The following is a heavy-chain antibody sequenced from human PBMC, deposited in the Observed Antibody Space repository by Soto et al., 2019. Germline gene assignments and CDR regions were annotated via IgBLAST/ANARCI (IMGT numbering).Heavy chain of an antibody. V-gene: IGHV3-20*04. CDR3: ARSVLYSSGWLTHFDY. CDR1: GFTFSSYA. Sequence: GGFLRLSCAASGFTFSSYAMSWVRQAPGKGLEWVSSINWNGGSRGYADSVKGRFTISRDNAKNSLYLQMNSLRAEDTAFYYCARSVLYSSGWLTHFDYWGQGTLVTVSS. CDR2: INWNGGSR. D-gene: IGHD6-19*01. J-gene: IGHJ4*02.